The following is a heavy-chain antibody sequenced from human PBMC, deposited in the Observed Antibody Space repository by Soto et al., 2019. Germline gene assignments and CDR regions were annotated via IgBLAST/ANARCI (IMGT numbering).Heavy chain of an antibody. J-gene: IGHJ5*02. Sequence: QVQLVQSGAEVKKPGASLKVSCKASGYTFTSYDINWVRLATGQGLEWMGWMNPNSGNTAYAQKFQGRVTMTRNTXXXXXXXXXXXXXXXXTAVXYCARLKQDYAVAWGQGTLVTVSS. V-gene: IGHV1-8*01. CDR1: GYTFTSYD. CDR3: ARLKQDYAVA. CDR2: MNPNSGNT. D-gene: IGHD3-16*01.